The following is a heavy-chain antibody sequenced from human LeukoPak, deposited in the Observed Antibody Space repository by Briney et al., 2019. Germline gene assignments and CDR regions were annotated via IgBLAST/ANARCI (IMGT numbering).Heavy chain of an antibody. D-gene: IGHD1-20*01. CDR1: GFTFSNVW. Sequence: PGGSLRLSCAASGFTFSNVWMTWVRQVPGKGLEWVGRIKTKTEGGTTDYAAPVKGRFTISRDDSKNTLYLQMNRLKTEDTAVYFCTTSVYNLFDYWGQGTLVTVSS. V-gene: IGHV3-15*01. J-gene: IGHJ4*02. CDR3: TTSVYNLFDY. CDR2: IKTKTEGGTT.